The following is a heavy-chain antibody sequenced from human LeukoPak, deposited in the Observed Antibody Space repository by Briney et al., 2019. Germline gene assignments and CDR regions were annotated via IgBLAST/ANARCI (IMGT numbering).Heavy chain of an antibody. J-gene: IGHJ6*02. CDR2: ISAYNGNT. Sequence: PGASVKVSCKASGYTFTSYGISWVRQAPGQGLEWMGWISAYNGNTNYAQKLQGRVTMTTDTSTSTAYMELRSLRSDDTAVYYCATDPPGLLWFGELLTSPHYYYGMDVWGQGTTVTVSS. V-gene: IGHV1-18*01. CDR3: ATDPPGLLWFGELLTSPHYYYGMDV. CDR1: GYTFTSYG. D-gene: IGHD3-10*01.